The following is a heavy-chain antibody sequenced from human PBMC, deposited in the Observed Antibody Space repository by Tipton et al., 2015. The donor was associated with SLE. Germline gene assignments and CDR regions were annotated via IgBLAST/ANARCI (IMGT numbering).Heavy chain of an antibody. CDR1: GYSISSGYY. J-gene: IGHJ2*01. D-gene: IGHD5-24*01. Sequence: TLSLTCSVTGYSISSGYYWGWIRQPPGRGLEWIGSFHHKGSSYYSPSLGSRVTISGDTSRNQFSLTLSSVTAADTAVYYCARQRGVGRWLFDLWGRGTLVTVSS. V-gene: IGHV4-38-2*02. CDR3: ARQRGVGRWLFDL. CDR2: FHHKGSS.